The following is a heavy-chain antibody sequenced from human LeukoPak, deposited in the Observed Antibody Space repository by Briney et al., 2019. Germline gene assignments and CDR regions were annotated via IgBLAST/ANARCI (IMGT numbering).Heavy chain of an antibody. J-gene: IGHJ4*02. CDR3: ARRMYYYDSRGYTYYFDN. Sequence: GGSLRLSCAASGFIFDDYGMSWVRQAPGKGLEWVSGINWNGGSTGYADSVKGRFTISRDNAKNSLYLQMNSLRAEDTALYYCARRMYYYDSRGYTYYFDNWGQGTLVTVSS. CDR2: INWNGGST. CDR1: GFIFDDYG. D-gene: IGHD3-22*01. V-gene: IGHV3-20*04.